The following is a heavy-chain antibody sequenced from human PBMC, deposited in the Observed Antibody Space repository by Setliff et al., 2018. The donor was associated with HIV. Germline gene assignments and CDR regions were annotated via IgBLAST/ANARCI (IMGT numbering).Heavy chain of an antibody. V-gene: IGHV4-61*02. Sequence: SETLSLTCTVSGGSISRGSYYWSWIRQPAGKGLEWIGRIYTNGNTDYNPSLKSRVTVSADTSKNQFSLNLDSVTAADTAVFYCARLITMVRGVEKHWYFDLWGRGTLVTVSS. J-gene: IGHJ2*01. D-gene: IGHD3-10*01. CDR2: IYTNGNT. CDR1: GGSISRGSYY. CDR3: ARLITMVRGVEKHWYFDL.